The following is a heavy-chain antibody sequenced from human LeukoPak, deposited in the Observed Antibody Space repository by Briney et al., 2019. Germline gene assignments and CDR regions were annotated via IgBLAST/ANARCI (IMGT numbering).Heavy chain of an antibody. J-gene: IGHJ3*02. CDR1: GLTFSSYS. D-gene: IGHD3-10*01. CDR3: ARDPSYRGFDVFDI. Sequence: GGSLRLSCAASGLTFSSYSMNWVRQAPGKGLEWVSSITSSSRYMYYADSVKGRFTISRDNAKNSLYLRMSSLRAEDTAMYYCARDPSYRGFDVFDIWGQGTMVTVSS. CDR2: ITSSSRYM. V-gene: IGHV3-21*01.